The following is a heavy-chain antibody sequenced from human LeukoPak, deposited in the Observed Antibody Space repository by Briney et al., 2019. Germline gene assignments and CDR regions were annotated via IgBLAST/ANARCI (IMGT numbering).Heavy chain of an antibody. CDR1: GFTFSSYG. Sequence: PGGSLRLSCAASGFTFSSYGMHWVRQAPGKGLEWVAVIWYDGSNKYYADSVKGRFTISRDNSKNTLYLQMNSLRAEDTAVYYCARTYYDFWSGYYLDYWGQGTLVTVSS. D-gene: IGHD3-3*01. CDR2: IWYDGSNK. V-gene: IGHV3-33*01. J-gene: IGHJ4*02. CDR3: ARTYYDFWSGYYLDY.